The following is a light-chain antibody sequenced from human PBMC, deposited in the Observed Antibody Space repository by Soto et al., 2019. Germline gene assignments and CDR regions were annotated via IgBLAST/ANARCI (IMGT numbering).Light chain of an antibody. V-gene: IGKV1-9*01. CDR1: QGIGTY. CDR3: QQVNTSPFT. J-gene: IGKJ3*01. Sequence: IQMTQSPSSLSASVGARVTITCRARQGIGTYLAWYQQKPGGAPKLLIYAASNLQSGVPSRFSGSGSGTDFTLTISSLQPEDFAIYYCQQVNTSPFTFGPGTKVNIK. CDR2: AAS.